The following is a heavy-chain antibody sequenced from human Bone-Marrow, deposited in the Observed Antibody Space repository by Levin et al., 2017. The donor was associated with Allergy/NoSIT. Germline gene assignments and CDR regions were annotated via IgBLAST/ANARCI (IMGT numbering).Heavy chain of an antibody. D-gene: IGHD6-13*01. Sequence: GESLKISCAASGFTFSSYGMHWVRQAPGKGLEWVAVIWYDGSNKYYADSVKGRFTISRDNSKNTLYLQMNSLRAEDTAVYYCAREGYSSSWYRYFDLWGRGTLVTVSS. V-gene: IGHV3-33*01. CDR3: AREGYSSSWYRYFDL. CDR1: GFTFSSYG. J-gene: IGHJ2*01. CDR2: IWYDGSNK.